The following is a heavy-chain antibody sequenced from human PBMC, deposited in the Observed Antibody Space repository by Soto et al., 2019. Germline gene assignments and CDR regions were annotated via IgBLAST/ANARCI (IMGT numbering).Heavy chain of an antibody. CDR3: ARDEQQYYYYYGMDV. V-gene: IGHV3-21*01. Sequence: PGGSLRLSCAASGFTFSSYSMNWVRQAPGKGLEWVSSISSSSSYIYYADSVKGRFTISRDNAKNSLYLQMNSLRAEDTAVYYCARDEQQYYYYYGMDVWGQGTTVTVSS. D-gene: IGHD6-13*01. CDR1: GFTFSSYS. CDR2: ISSSSSYI. J-gene: IGHJ6*02.